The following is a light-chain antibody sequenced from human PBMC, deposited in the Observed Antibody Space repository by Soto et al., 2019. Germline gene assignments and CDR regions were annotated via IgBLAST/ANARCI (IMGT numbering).Light chain of an antibody. CDR1: SSDVGGYNY. V-gene: IGLV2-8*01. Sequence: QSALTQPPSASGSPGQSVTISCTGTSSDVGGYNYVSWYQQHPGKAPKLMIYEVSKRPSGVPDRFSGSKSANTASLTVSGLQAEDEAEYYCSSYAGTDNFDVFGTGTKLTVL. CDR3: SSYAGTDNFDV. CDR2: EVS. J-gene: IGLJ1*01.